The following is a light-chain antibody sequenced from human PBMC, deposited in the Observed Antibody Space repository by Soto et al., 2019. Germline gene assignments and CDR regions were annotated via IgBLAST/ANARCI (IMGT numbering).Light chain of an antibody. J-gene: IGKJ5*01. CDR2: GAS. CDR1: QSVSSN. Sequence: EIVMTQSPVTLSVSPGERATLSCRASQSVSSNLAWYQQKPGQAPRLLFYGASTRATGIPARFSGGGSGTEFTLTVSSLQSEDFALYYSQQYNNWPHTFGQGTRLEIK. V-gene: IGKV3-15*01. CDR3: QQYNNWPHT.